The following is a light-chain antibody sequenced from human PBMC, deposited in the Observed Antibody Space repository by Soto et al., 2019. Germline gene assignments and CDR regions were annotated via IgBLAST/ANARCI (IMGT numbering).Light chain of an antibody. J-gene: IGLJ2*01. CDR1: ISDVGTYNL. V-gene: IGLV2-23*01. Sequence: QSALTQPASVSGSPGQSITISCTGSISDVGTYNLVSWFQQHPGKAPKLMIYEGSKRPSGVSNRFSGSKSGNTASLTISGLQADDEADYYSCSYTSSNTLVLGGGTKLTVL. CDR2: EGS. CDR3: CSYTSSNTLV.